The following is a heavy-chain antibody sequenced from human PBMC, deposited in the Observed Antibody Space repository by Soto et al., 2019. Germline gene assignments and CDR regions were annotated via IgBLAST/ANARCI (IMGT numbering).Heavy chain of an antibody. CDR3: AKGPKTKVYYYYGMDV. CDR1: GFTFSSYA. CDR2: ISGSGGST. Sequence: GGSLRLSCAASGFTFSSYAMSWVRQAPGKGLEWVSAISGSGGSTYYADSVKGRFTISRDNSKNTLYLQMNSLRAEDTAVYYCAKGPKTKVYYYYGMDVWGQGTTVTVSS. V-gene: IGHV3-23*01. J-gene: IGHJ6*02.